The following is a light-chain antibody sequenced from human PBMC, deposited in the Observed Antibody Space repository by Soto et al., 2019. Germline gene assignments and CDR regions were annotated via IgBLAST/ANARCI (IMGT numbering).Light chain of an antibody. J-gene: IGLJ1*01. Sequence: QSVLTQPPSASGTPVQRITISCSGSSSNIGSNTVNWYQQLPGTAPKLLIYSNNQRPSGVPGRFSGSKSGTSASLAISGLQSEDEADYYCAAWDDRLNGYVFGTGTKV. CDR1: SSNIGSNT. CDR3: AAWDDRLNGYV. V-gene: IGLV1-44*01. CDR2: SNN.